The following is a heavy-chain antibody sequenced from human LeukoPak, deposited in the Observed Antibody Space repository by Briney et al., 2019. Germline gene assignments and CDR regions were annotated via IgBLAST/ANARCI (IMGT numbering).Heavy chain of an antibody. CDR1: GGSISSFY. CDR3: ARDYGGNPGYGGGLFDY. V-gene: IGHV4-4*08. CDR2: ISYSGST. J-gene: IGHJ4*02. Sequence: SETLSLTYTVSGGSISSFYWSWIRQPPGKGLEWIGYISYSGSTNYDPSLKSRVTISIDTSKNQFSLKLSSVTAADTAVYFCARDYGGNPGYGGGLFDYWGQGTLVTVSS. D-gene: IGHD4-23*01.